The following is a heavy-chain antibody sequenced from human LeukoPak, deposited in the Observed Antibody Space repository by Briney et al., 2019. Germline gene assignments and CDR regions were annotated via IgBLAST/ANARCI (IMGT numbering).Heavy chain of an antibody. V-gene: IGHV1-69*01. D-gene: IGHD3-10*01. J-gene: IGHJ5*02. CDR1: GGTFSSYA. Sequence: SVKVSCKASGGTFSSYAISWVRQAPGQGLEWMGGIIPIFGTANYAQKFQGRVTITADESTSTAYMELSSLRSEDTAVYYCAREDPNYYGSGSYYDNWFDPWGQGTLVTVSS. CDR3: AREDPNYYGSGSYYDNWFDP. CDR2: IIPIFGTA.